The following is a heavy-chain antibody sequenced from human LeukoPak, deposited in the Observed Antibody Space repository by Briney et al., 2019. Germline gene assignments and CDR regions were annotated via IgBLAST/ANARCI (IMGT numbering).Heavy chain of an antibody. J-gene: IGHJ5*02. D-gene: IGHD1-26*01. CDR1: GGTFSSYA. CDR3: ARSRSPLLLRS. V-gene: IGHV1-8*02. CDR2: MNPNSGNT. Sequence: ASVKVSCKASGGTFSSYAISWVRQAPGQGLEWMGWMNPNSGNTGYAQKFQGRVTMTRNTSISTAYMELSSLRSEDTAVYYCARSRSPLLLRSWGQGTLVTVSS.